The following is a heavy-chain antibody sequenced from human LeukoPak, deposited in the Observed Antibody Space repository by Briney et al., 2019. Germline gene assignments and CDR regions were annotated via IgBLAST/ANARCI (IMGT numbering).Heavy chain of an antibody. J-gene: IGHJ4*02. CDR3: ARDPGFRLGIHFDY. V-gene: IGHV1-18*01. CDR2: ISAYNGNT. D-gene: IGHD7-27*01. Sequence: GASEKLSCTGSGHTFTSYGTSWVRPAPGPGLERMGWISAYNGNTNYAQKLQGRVTMTTDTSTSTAHMELRSLRSDDTAVYYCARDPGFRLGIHFDYWGQGTLVTVSS. CDR1: GHTFTSYG.